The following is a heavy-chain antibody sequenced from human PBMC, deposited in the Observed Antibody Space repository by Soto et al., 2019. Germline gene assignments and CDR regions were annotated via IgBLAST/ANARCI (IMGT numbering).Heavy chain of an antibody. Sequence: PGGSLRLSCVASGFTFSSYGMRWVRQATGKGLEWVAIISYDGSNTYYADSVKGRFTISRDNSKNTLYLQMNSLRAEDTSVYYCAKEGGLSGSYYISSSYYFDYWGQGTLVTVSS. CDR1: GFTFSSYG. CDR3: AKEGGLSGSYYISSSYYFDY. D-gene: IGHD1-26*01. CDR2: ISYDGSNT. J-gene: IGHJ4*02. V-gene: IGHV3-30*18.